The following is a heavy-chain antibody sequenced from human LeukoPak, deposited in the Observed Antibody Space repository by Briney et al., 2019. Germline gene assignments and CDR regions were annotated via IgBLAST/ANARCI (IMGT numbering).Heavy chain of an antibody. D-gene: IGHD6-19*01. Sequence: NPSETLSLTCTVSGGSMSSSSYYWGWIRQPPGKGLEWVGSIYYSGSTYQNPSLKSRVTISLDTSKNQFSLRLNSVTAADTAVYYCARVGGSGWPRGKFDYWGQGTLVTVSS. CDR3: ARVGGSGWPRGKFDY. V-gene: IGHV4-39*07. CDR2: IYYSGST. CDR1: GGSMSSSSYY. J-gene: IGHJ4*02.